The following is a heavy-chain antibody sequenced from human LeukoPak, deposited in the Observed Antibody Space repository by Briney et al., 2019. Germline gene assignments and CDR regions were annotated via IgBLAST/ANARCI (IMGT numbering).Heavy chain of an antibody. V-gene: IGHV1-69*01. CDR1: GGTFSSYA. CDR3: ARGTGGSGPRDLNFDY. J-gene: IGHJ4*02. CDR2: IIPIFGTA. D-gene: IGHD2-15*01. Sequence: ASVKVSCKASGGTFSSYAISWVRQAPGRGLEWMGGIIPIFGTANYAQKFQGRVTITADESTSTAYMELSSLRSEDTVVYYCARGTGGSGPRDLNFDYWGQGTLVTVSS.